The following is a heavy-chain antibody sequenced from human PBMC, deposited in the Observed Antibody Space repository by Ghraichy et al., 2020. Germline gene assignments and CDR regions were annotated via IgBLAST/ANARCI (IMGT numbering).Heavy chain of an antibody. CDR3: AKDLGMRGVGASLDY. CDR1: GFTFNNYA. Sequence: GGSLRLSCAASGFTFNNYAMSWVRQAPGKGLEWVSYISDTGAGTYYADSVKGRFTISRDNSKNTLYLQMNSLRAEDTAVYYGAKDLGMRGVGASLDYWGQGTLVTVSS. J-gene: IGHJ4*02. CDR2: ISDTGAGT. D-gene: IGHD1-26*01. V-gene: IGHV3-23*01.